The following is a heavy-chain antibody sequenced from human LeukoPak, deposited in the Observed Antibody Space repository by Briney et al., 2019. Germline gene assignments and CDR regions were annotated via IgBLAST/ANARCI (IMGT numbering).Heavy chain of an antibody. CDR1: GFTFDDYA. V-gene: IGHV3-9*01. Sequence: GRSLRLSCAASGFTFDDYAMHWVRQAPGKGLEWVSGIIWNSGSIGYADSVKGRFTISRDNAKNSLYLQMNSLRAEDTALYYCAKGAYSSGTLETPFDYWGQGTLVTVSS. J-gene: IGHJ4*02. CDR3: AKGAYSSGTLETPFDY. D-gene: IGHD3-22*01. CDR2: IIWNSGSI.